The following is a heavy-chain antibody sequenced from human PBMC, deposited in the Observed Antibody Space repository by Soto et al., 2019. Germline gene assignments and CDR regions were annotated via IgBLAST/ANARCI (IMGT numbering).Heavy chain of an antibody. V-gene: IGHV3-23*01. J-gene: IGHJ4*02. CDR3: ARDRATFDY. CDR2: ISGSGSNT. D-gene: IGHD1-26*01. CDR1: GFTFTSYA. Sequence: GGSLRLSCAASGFTFTSYAMSWVRLTPGKGLEWVSAISGSGSNTFYADSVRGRFTISRDNSKNTVFLQMNDLRAEDTAVYFCARDRATFDYWGQGTRVTVSS.